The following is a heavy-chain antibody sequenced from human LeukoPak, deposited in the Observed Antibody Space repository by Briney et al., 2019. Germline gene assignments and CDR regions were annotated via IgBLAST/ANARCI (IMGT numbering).Heavy chain of an antibody. Sequence: ASETLSLTCAVYGGSFSGYYWSWIRQPPGKGLEWIGEINHSGSTNYNPSLKSRVTISVDTSKNQFSLKLSSVTAADTAVYYCARIGGRTYYYGSGSYLVDYWGQGTLVTVSS. J-gene: IGHJ4*02. D-gene: IGHD3-10*01. CDR3: ARIGGRTYYYGSGSYLVDY. CDR2: INHSGST. V-gene: IGHV4-34*01. CDR1: GGSFSGYY.